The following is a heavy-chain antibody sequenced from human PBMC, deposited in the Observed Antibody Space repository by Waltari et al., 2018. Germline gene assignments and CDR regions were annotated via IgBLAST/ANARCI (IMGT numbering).Heavy chain of an antibody. J-gene: IGHJ6*02. D-gene: IGHD2-15*01. CDR3: ARTVAATLTRDYYYYYGMDV. CDR1: GGTFSSYA. CDR2: SIPIFGTA. V-gene: IGHV1-69*01. Sequence: QVQLVQSGAAVKKPGSSVKVSCKPSGGTFSSYAISWVRQAPGHWLEWMGGSIPIFGTANYAQKFQGRVTITADESTSTAYMELSSLRSEDTAVYYCARTVAATLTRDYYYYYGMDVWDQGTTVTVSS.